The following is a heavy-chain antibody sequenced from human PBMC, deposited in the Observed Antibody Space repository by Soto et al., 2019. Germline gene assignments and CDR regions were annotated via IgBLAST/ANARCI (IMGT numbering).Heavy chain of an antibody. D-gene: IGHD3-10*01. CDR1: GFTFSSYA. V-gene: IGHV3-23*01. CDR3: AFTTQSGTNQASFYY. J-gene: IGHJ4*02. Sequence: GGSLRLPCAASGFTFSSYAMSWVRQAPGKGLEWVSAISGSGGSTYYADSVKGRFTISRDNSKNTLYLQMNSLRAEDTAVYYCAFTTQSGTNQASFYYWGQGTLDIVSS. CDR2: ISGSGGST.